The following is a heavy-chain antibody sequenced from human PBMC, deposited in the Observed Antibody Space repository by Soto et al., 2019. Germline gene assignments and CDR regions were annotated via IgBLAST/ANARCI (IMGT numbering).Heavy chain of an antibody. CDR2: INPNSGDT. CDR3: ARMDTTMALDY. J-gene: IGHJ4*02. V-gene: IGHV1-2*02. D-gene: IGHD5-18*01. Sequence: QVQLVQSGAEVKKPGASVKVSCKASGYTFTGYYMPWVRQAPGQGLEWLGWINPNSGDTKYAQKFQDRVTMTRDTSISTAYMELSRLRSDDTAVYYCARMDTTMALDYWGQGPLVTVSS. CDR1: GYTFTGYY.